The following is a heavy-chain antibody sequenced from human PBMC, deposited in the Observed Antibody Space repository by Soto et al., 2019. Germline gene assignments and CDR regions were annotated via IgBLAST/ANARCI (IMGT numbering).Heavy chain of an antibody. Sequence: QVQLQESGPGLVKPGETLSLICSVSGASVSSSSWSWVRQSPGKGLEWIGYIFYTGTTNYNPSLASRFTISSDTSTNQFSLRLSSVTAADTAVYFCARDVRGLPSGAGYPFMDVWGKGATVSVSS. J-gene: IGHJ6*03. V-gene: IGHV4-59*02. CDR3: ARDVRGLPSGAGYPFMDV. CDR2: IFYTGTT. CDR1: GASVSSSS. D-gene: IGHD3-10*02.